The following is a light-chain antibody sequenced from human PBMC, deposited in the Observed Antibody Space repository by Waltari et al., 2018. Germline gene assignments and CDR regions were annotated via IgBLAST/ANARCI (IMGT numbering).Light chain of an antibody. V-gene: IGLV2-8*01. CDR3: STYASSSSFYF. CDR2: EVS. J-gene: IGLJ1*01. Sequence: QSALTQPPSASGSPGQSITISCTGTSSDVGGYNYVSWYQQHPGKAPKLMIYEVSNRPSGGPDRFSCSKSSDTAALTVFGLQADEEADDYCSTYASSSSFYFFGTGTKVTVL. CDR1: SSDVGGYNY.